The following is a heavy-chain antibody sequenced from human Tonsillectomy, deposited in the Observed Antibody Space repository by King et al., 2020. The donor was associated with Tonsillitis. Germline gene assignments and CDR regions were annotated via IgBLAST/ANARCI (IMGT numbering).Heavy chain of an antibody. Sequence: VQLVESGGGLVQPGGSLRLSCAASGFTFSIYWMHWVRQAPGKGPVWVSRINNDGSGTSYADSVKGRFTISRDNAKNTVYLQVNSLRAEDTAVYYCARAQEDYFFDYWGQGTLVTVSS. D-gene: IGHD3/OR15-3a*01. CDR2: INNDGSGT. J-gene: IGHJ4*02. CDR1: GFTFSIYW. V-gene: IGHV3-74*01. CDR3: ARAQEDYFFDY.